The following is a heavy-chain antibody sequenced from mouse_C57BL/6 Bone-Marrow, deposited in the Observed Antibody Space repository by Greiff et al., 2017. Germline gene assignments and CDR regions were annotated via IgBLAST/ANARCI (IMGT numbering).Heavy chain of an antibody. Sequence: VQLQQSGAELVRPGASVKLSCTASGFNIKDYYMHWVKQRPEQGLEWIGRIDPEDGDTEYATKFQGKATMTAYTSSNTAYLQLSSLTSEDTAVYYCTTIYYGTCVAYWGQGTLVTVSA. D-gene: IGHD2-1*01. J-gene: IGHJ3*01. CDR3: TTIYYGTCVAY. CDR1: GFNIKDYY. CDR2: IDPEDGDT. V-gene: IGHV14-1*01.